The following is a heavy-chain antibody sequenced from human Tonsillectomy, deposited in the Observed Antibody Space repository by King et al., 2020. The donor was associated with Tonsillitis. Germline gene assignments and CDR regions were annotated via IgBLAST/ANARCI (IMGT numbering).Heavy chain of an antibody. CDR1: GFTFSYAW. J-gene: IGHJ5*02. D-gene: IGHD2-2*01. Sequence: VQLVESGGGLVKPGGSVRLSCAASGFTFSYAWMSWVRQAPGKGLEWVGRIKSKMDGETTDYAEPGKGRFIMSRDDSKNTLYLQMNSLKTEDTALYYCTTDCSSRSCYDWAWFDTWGQGSLVTVSS. V-gene: IGHV3-15*01. CDR3: TTDCSSRSCYDWAWFDT. CDR2: IKSKMDGETT.